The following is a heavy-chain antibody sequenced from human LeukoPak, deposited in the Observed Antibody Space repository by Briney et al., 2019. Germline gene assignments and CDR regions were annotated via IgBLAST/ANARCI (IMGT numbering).Heavy chain of an antibody. CDR3: ARVKDGSGSYYNVPWNYYGMDV. J-gene: IGHJ6*02. CDR2: IYYSGST. Sequence: PSETLSLTCTVSDGSMSTYYWSWIRQPPGKGLEWIGYIYYSGSTNYNPSLKSRVTISVDTSKNQFSLKLSSVTAADTAVYYCARVKDGSGSYYNVPWNYYGMDVWGQGTTVTVSS. D-gene: IGHD3-10*01. V-gene: IGHV4-59*01. CDR1: DGSMSTYY.